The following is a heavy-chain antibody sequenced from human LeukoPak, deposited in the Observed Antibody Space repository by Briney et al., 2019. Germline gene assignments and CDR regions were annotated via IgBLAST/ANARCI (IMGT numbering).Heavy chain of an antibody. Sequence: SVTVSFKASGGTFSSYAISWGREAPGPGLEWMGGMIPILGIANYAQKFQRRVTITADKATSTAYMEPSSLRSEDTAVYYCARDKIVDTAMGYGMDVWGQGTTVTVSS. CDR1: GGTFSSYA. V-gene: IGHV1-69*10. CDR3: ARDKIVDTAMGYGMDV. CDR2: MIPILGIA. J-gene: IGHJ6*02. D-gene: IGHD5-18*01.